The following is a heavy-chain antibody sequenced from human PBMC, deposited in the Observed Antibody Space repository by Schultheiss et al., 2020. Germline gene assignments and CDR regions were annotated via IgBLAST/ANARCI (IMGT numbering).Heavy chain of an antibody. CDR2: IYYSGST. J-gene: IGHJ4*02. Sequence: SETLSLTCTVSGGSISSYYWSWIRQPPGKGLEWIGYIYYSGSTNYNPSLKSRVTISVDTSKNQFSLKLSSVTAADTAVYYCARAYYYGSGGIDYWGQGTLVNVYS. D-gene: IGHD3-10*01. CDR1: GGSISSYY. CDR3: ARAYYYGSGGIDY. V-gene: IGHV4-59*12.